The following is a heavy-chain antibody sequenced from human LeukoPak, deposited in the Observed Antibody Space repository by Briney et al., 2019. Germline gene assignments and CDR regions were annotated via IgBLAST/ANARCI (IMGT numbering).Heavy chain of an antibody. D-gene: IGHD2-15*01. J-gene: IGHJ4*02. Sequence: PGGSLRLSCAASGFTFSGYPIHWVRQAPGKGLEWVSTITDVGDIFYTYSVRGRFTTSRDNSKNTVYMQMDGLRAEDTAVYYCTRDRGGSPTDVFDYWGQGTLVTVSS. V-gene: IGHV3-23*01. CDR1: GFTFSGYP. CDR2: ITDVGDI. CDR3: TRDRGGSPTDVFDY.